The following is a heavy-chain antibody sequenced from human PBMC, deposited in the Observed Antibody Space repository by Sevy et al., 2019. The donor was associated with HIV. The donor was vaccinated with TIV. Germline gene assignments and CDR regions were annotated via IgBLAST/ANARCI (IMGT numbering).Heavy chain of an antibody. J-gene: IGHJ3*02. CDR3: ARDHDILTGYYRNGPDAFDI. Sequence: GGSLRLSCAASGFTFSSYSMNWVRQAPGKGLEWVSSISSSSSYIYYADSVKGRFTISRDNAKNSLYLQMNSLRAEDTDVYYCARDHDILTGYYRNGPDAFDIWGQGTMVTVSS. CDR2: ISSSSSYI. CDR1: GFTFSSYS. V-gene: IGHV3-21*01. D-gene: IGHD3-9*01.